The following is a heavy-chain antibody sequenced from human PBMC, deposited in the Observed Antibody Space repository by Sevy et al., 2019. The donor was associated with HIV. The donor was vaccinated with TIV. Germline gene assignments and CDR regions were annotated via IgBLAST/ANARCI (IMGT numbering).Heavy chain of an antibody. CDR3: AKLGIYTGTSNGMEY. J-gene: IGHJ4*02. D-gene: IGHD1-26*01. CDR1: GFTFSTYG. CDR2: ISNNGGDK. V-gene: IGHV3-23*01. Sequence: GGSLRLSCAASGFTFSTYGMSWVRQAPGKGLEWVSVISNNGGDKHYADSVRGRFTISRDNSKDTVYLQMDSLRPEDTAVYYCAKLGIYTGTSNGMEYWSQGTLVTVSS.